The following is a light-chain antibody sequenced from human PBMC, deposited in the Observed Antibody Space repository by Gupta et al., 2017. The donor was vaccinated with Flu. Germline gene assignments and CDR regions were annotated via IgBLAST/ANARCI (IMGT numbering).Light chain of an antibody. V-gene: IGLV1-40*01. J-gene: IGLJ3*02. Sequence: QSVLPQPPSLSGAPGQRSTITCTGSSSNIGAGHDVHWYHQLPQTAPKRLIYGNTNRPSGVPDRFSGSRSGTSASLAITGLQADDEADYYCQSYDSSLSAWVFGGGTKLTVL. CDR2: GNT. CDR3: QSYDSSLSAWV. CDR1: SSNIGAGHD.